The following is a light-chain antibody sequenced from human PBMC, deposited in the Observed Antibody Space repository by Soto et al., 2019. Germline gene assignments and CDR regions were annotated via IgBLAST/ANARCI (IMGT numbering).Light chain of an antibody. CDR3: LQHDSYPLT. CDR1: QGIRND. CDR2: VAS. Sequence: DIKMTQSPSSLSAAVGDRVTITCRASQGIRNDLAWYQQKAGKAPKRLIYVASSLQSGVPSRFSGSGSGTEFTLTINSLQPEDFATYFWLQHDSYPLTFGQGTRLE. J-gene: IGKJ5*01. V-gene: IGKV1-17*01.